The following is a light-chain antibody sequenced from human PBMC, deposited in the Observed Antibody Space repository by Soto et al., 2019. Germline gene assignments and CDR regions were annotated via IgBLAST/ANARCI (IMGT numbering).Light chain of an antibody. CDR1: ETISNQ. CDR3: QYRRELPPNCT. CDR2: DAS. V-gene: IGKV3-11*01. Sequence: VLTQSPATLSLFPGDSATLSCRASETISNQLAWYQQKPGQAPRLLMYDASHWVTGIPARFSGSGSGTDFTLIISSLKPADFAVYYCQYRRELPPNCTFGQGTKVDIK. J-gene: IGKJ2*02.